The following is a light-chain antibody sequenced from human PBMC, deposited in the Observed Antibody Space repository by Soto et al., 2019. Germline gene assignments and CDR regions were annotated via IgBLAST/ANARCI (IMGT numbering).Light chain of an antibody. CDR1: TSIIGSQT. J-gene: IGLJ3*02. CDR3: VAWDGNLKGWL. V-gene: IGLV1-44*01. Sequence: SVLTQPPSASGTPGQRVTISCSGDTSIIGSQTVNWYQQFPGTAPRLLVYSDDQWPSGVPDRFSGSKSGTSASLAINGLQSEDEATYYCVAWDGNLKGWLFGGGTKLTVL. CDR2: SDD.